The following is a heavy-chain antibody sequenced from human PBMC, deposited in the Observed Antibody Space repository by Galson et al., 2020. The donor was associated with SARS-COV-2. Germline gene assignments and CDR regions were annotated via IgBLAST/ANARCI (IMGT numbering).Heavy chain of an antibody. CDR2: IFHSGYT. CDR3: SRIIVTAYYSSYMDV. D-gene: IGHD2-21*02. V-gene: IGHV4-4*02. Sequence: SETLSLTCAVSGGPISSSAWWGWVRQPPGKGLEWIGEIFHSGYTNYNPSLKSRVTMSVDTSKNKISLKLSYVTAADTALYYCSRIIVTAYYSSYMDVWGKGTTVTVSS. CDR1: GGPISSSAW. J-gene: IGHJ6*03.